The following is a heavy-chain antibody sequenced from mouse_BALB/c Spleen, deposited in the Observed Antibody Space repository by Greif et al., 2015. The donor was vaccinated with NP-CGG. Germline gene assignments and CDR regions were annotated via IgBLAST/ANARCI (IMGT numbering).Heavy chain of an antibody. Sequence: VQLQQSGAELANPGASVKMSCKASGYTFTSYWMHWVKQRPGQGLEWIGYINPSTGYTEYNQKFKDKATLTADKSSSTDYMHLSSLTSEDSAVYYCARIGGSYAMDYRGQGTSVTVSS. J-gene: IGHJ4*01. D-gene: IGHD2-14*01. CDR3: ARIGGSYAMDY. V-gene: IGHV1-7*01. CDR2: INPSTGYT. CDR1: GYTFTSYW.